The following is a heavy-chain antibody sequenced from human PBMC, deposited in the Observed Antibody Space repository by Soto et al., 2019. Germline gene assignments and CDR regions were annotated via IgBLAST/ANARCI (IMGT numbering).Heavy chain of an antibody. V-gene: IGHV3-23*01. J-gene: IGHJ3*02. CDR3: AKGQQLVQDAFDI. CDR2: ISGSGGST. D-gene: IGHD6-6*01. CDR1: GFTFGSYA. Sequence: GGSLRLSCAASGFTFGSYAMSWVRQAPGKGLEWVSAISGSGGSTYYADSVKGRFTISRDNSKNTLYLQMNSLRAEDTAVYYCAKGQQLVQDAFDIWGQGTMVTVSS.